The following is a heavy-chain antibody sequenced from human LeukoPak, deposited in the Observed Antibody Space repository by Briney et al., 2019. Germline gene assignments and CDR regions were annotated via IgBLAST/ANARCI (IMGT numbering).Heavy chain of an antibody. Sequence: PGGSLRLSCAASGFTFSSYAMGWVRQAPGKGLEWVSAISGTGNRTYYADSVKGRFTISRDNSKNTLYLQMNSLRAEDTAVYYCAKDNVLRYFDWLFYFDYWGQGTLVTVSS. CDR2: ISGTGNRT. CDR3: AKDNVLRYFDWLFYFDY. CDR1: GFTFSSYA. J-gene: IGHJ4*02. D-gene: IGHD3-9*01. V-gene: IGHV3-23*01.